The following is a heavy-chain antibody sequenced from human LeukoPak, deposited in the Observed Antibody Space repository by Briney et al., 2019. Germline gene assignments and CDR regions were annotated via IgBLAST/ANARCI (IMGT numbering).Heavy chain of an antibody. V-gene: IGHV3-7*01. CDR3: AREQWLVPHDY. Sequence: PGGSLRLSCAASGFTFSSYWMSWVRQAPGKGLEWVANIKQDGSEKYYVDSVKGRFTISRDNAKNSPYLQMNSLRAEDTAVYYCAREQWLVPHDYWGQGTLVTVSS. J-gene: IGHJ4*02. D-gene: IGHD6-19*01. CDR1: GFTFSSYW. CDR2: IKQDGSEK.